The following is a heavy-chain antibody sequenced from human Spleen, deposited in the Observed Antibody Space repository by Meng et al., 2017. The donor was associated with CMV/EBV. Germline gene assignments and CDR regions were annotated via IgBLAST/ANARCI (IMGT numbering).Heavy chain of an antibody. V-gene: IGHV5-51*01. CDR2: IYPGDSDT. CDR1: GYTFTSYW. Sequence: GESLKISCSGSGYTFTSYWIGWVRQMPGKGLEWMGIIYPGDSDTRYSPSFQGQVTISADKSISTAYLQWSSLKASDTAMYYCARQEIGSSRKNWFDPWGQGTLVTVSS. CDR3: ARQEIGSSRKNWFDP. J-gene: IGHJ5*02. D-gene: IGHD3-10*01.